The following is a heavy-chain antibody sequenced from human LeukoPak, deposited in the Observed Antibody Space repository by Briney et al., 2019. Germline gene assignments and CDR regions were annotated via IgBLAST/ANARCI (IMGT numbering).Heavy chain of an antibody. J-gene: IGHJ5*02. Sequence: SVKVSCKASGGTFSSYASSWLRQAPGQGLEWMGRIIPIFGTANYAQKFQGRVTITTDESTSTAYMELSSLRSEDTAVYYCAREDYYDSSGSRLYNWFDPWGQGTLVTVSS. V-gene: IGHV1-69*05. CDR2: IIPIFGTA. CDR1: GGTFSSYA. CDR3: AREDYYDSSGSRLYNWFDP. D-gene: IGHD3-22*01.